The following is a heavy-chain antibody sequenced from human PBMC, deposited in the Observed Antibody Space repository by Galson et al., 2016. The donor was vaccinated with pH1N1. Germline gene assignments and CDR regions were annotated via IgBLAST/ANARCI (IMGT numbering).Heavy chain of an antibody. D-gene: IGHD4-17*01. J-gene: IGHJ3*01. CDR2: VNPGGSTV. CDR1: GYTFTSQW. V-gene: IGHV5-51*03. Sequence: QSGAEVKKPGESLKISCKASGYTFTSQWIAWVRQVPGKGLEWVGVVNPGGSTVRYGPPFQGRVTLSSDKSINTAYLQWISLRASDAATYYCARQYGFGDYRGAAFDFWGQGTVVIVSS. CDR3: ARQYGFGDYRGAAFDF.